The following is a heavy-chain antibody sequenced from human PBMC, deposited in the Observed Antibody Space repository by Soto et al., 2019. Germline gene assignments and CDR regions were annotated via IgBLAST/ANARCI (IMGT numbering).Heavy chain of an antibody. Sequence: QITLKESGPTLVKPTQTLTLTCTFSGFSLSTSGVGVGWIRQPPGKALEWLALIYWNDDKRYSPALKSRLTITKDTSKKQVVLTMTNMDPVDTATYYCAHTRGGVRGLTKYGMDVWGQGTTVTVSS. CDR3: AHTRGGVRGLTKYGMDV. D-gene: IGHD3-10*01. CDR2: IYWNDDK. CDR1: GFSLSTSGVG. V-gene: IGHV2-5*01. J-gene: IGHJ6*01.